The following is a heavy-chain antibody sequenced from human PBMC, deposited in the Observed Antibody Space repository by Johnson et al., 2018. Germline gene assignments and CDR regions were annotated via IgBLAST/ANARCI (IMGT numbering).Heavy chain of an antibody. J-gene: IGHJ3*02. Sequence: VQLVETGAEVKKPGASVKVSCKASGYTFTSYDINWVRQATGQGLEWLGWMNPKSGITGYAQKFQGRVTMTKNTSINTAYMELSSLGSEDTAVYYCAGYCGGGSCHSLFAFDIWGQGTMVTVSS. CDR3: AGYCGGGSCHSLFAFDI. CDR2: MNPKSGIT. CDR1: GYTFTSYD. D-gene: IGHD2-15*01. V-gene: IGHV1-8*01.